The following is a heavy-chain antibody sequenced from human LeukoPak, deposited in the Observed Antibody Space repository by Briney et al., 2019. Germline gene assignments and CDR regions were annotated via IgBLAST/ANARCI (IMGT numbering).Heavy chain of an antibody. CDR3: ARAGIAAAGPPEY. CDR1: GGTFSRYA. V-gene: IGHV1-69*04. D-gene: IGHD6-13*01. Sequence: SVKVSCKASGGTFSRYAISWVRQAPGQGLEWMGRIIPILAIANYAQKFQGRVTITADKSTSTAYMELSSLRSEDTAVYYCARAGIAAAGPPEYWGQGTLVTVSS. CDR2: IIPILAIA. J-gene: IGHJ4*02.